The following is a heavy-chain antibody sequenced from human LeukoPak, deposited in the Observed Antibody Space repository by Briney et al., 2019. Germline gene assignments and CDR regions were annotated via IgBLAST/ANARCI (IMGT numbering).Heavy chain of an antibody. CDR2: ISGGGGST. CDR3: VKGDTVTTRPNFDY. V-gene: IGHV3-23*01. CDR1: GFTFSSYW. D-gene: IGHD4-17*01. Sequence: GRSLRLSCAASGFTFSSYWMTWVRQAPGKGLEWVTVISGGGGSTYYGDSVKGRFTISRDNSKNTLFLQMNTLRVEDTAIYYCVKGDTVTTRPNFDYWGQGTLVTVSS. J-gene: IGHJ4*02.